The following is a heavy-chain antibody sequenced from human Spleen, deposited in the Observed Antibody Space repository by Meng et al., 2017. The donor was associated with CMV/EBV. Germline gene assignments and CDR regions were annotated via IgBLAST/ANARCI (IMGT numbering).Heavy chain of an antibody. V-gene: IGHV1-18*01. Sequence: AAVKVSCKASGYTFTSYGISWVRQAPGQGLEWMGWISGYNGNTNYAQKLQGRVTMTTDTSTSTAYMELRSLRSDDTAVYYCAREGSPYYYDSSGYYYLLYWGQGTLVTVSS. CDR2: ISGYNGNT. D-gene: IGHD3-22*01. J-gene: IGHJ4*02. CDR1: GYTFTSYG. CDR3: AREGSPYYYDSSGYYYLLY.